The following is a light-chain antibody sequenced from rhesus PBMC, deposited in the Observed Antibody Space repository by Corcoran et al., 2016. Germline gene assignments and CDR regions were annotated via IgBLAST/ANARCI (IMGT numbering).Light chain of an antibody. CDR1: QGVSNY. CDR3: QQHDSSPFT. V-gene: IGKV1-69*01. Sequence: DIQMTQSPSSLSASVGDRVTITCRASQGVSNYLAWYQQKPGRAPKLLIFRASTLETGVPSRFSGSGSGTDFTLSITSLQPEDLATYSCQQHDSSPFTFGPGTKLDIK. J-gene: IGKJ3*01. CDR2: RAS.